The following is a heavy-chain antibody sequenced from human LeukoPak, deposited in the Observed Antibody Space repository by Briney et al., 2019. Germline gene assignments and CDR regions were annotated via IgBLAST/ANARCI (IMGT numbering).Heavy chain of an antibody. Sequence: GGSLRLSCAASGFTFSNYWMTWVRQAPGKGLEWVAHINQDGSKEYYMDSVKARFTISRDNAKNPLSLQMNSLRAEDTAVYYCVRDGGVSGYDLLDYWGQGTLVTVSS. D-gene: IGHD5-12*01. CDR3: VRDGGVSGYDLLDY. CDR2: INQDGSKE. J-gene: IGHJ4*02. V-gene: IGHV3-7*01. CDR1: GFTFSNYW.